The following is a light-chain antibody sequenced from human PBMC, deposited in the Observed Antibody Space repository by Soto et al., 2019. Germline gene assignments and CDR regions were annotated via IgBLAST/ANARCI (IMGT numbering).Light chain of an antibody. Sequence: QPVLTQPPSASGTPGQRVTISCSGSSSNIGSNTVNWYQHLPGTAPKLLIYNNNQRPSGVPHRFSGSKSGTSASLAISGLQSEDEADFYCAAWDDSLNGWVFGGGTKVTVL. CDR1: SSNIGSNT. CDR3: AAWDDSLNGWV. V-gene: IGLV1-44*01. J-gene: IGLJ3*02. CDR2: NNN.